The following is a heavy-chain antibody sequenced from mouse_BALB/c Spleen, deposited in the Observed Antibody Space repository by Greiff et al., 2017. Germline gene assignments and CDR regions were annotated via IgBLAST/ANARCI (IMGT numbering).Heavy chain of an antibody. Sequence: QVQLQQSGAELMKPGASVKISCKATGYTFSSYWIEWVKQRPGHGLEWIGEILPGSGSTNYNEKFKGKATFTADTSSNTAYMQLSSLTSEDSAVYYCARSGYYGSSYVRYAMDYWGQGTSVTVSS. CDR1: GYTFSSYW. CDR3: ARSGYYGSSYVRYAMDY. V-gene: IGHV1-9*01. J-gene: IGHJ4*01. CDR2: ILPGSGST. D-gene: IGHD1-1*01.